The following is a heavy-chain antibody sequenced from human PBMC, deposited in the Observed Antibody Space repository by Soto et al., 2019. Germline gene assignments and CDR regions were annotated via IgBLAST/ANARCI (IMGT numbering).Heavy chain of an antibody. CDR1: GYAFTTYG. D-gene: IGHD1-1*01. V-gene: IGHV1-18*01. J-gene: IGHJ4*02. Sequence: QVHLVQSGAEVKKPGASVKVSCKGSGYAFTTYGITWVRQAPGQGREWMGWISAHNGNTNYEKKPQGRVTVTRDTSMRTAYMELRSLRSYDTAVDYCARGRYGDYWGQGALVTVSS. CDR3: ARGRYGDY. CDR2: ISAHNGNT.